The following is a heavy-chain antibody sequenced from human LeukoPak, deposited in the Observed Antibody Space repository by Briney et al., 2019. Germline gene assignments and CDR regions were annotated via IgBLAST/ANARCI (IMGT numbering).Heavy chain of an antibody. CDR2: INPNSGGT. J-gene: IGHJ4*02. CDR1: GYTFTGYY. CDR3: ARNAYSGYDMYYFDY. V-gene: IGHV1-2*02. D-gene: IGHD5-12*01. Sequence: ASVKVSCKASGYTFTGYYMHWVRQAPGQGLEWMGWINPNSGGTNYAQKFQGRVTMTRDTSISTAYMELSRLRSDDTAVYYCARNAYSGYDMYYFDYWGQETLVTVSS.